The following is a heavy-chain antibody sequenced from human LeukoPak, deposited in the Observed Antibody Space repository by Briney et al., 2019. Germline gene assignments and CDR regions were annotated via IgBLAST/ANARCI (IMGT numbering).Heavy chain of an antibody. V-gene: IGHV3-23*01. CDR2: VSVSGDTT. D-gene: IGHD4-23*01. CDR3: AKFTGGNWFDP. Sequence: GGSLRLSCAVSGFTFTSYAMSWVRRAPGKGLEWVSTVSVSGDTTYYADSVKGRFTISRDNSKNTLHLQVNSLRAEDTAVYYCAKFTGGNWFDPWGQGTLVTVSS. CDR1: GFTFTSYA. J-gene: IGHJ5*02.